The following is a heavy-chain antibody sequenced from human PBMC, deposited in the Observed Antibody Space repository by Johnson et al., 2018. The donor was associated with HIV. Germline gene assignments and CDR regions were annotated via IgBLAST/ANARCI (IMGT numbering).Heavy chain of an antibody. CDR3: ARDREYGLAWGWTLDI. CDR2: IRYDGSNK. Sequence: QVQLVESGGGVVQPGGSLRLSCAASGFTFSSYGMHWVRQAPGKGLEWVAFIRYDGSNKYCADSVKGRFIISRDNARNTLYLQMNSLRTEDTAVYYCARDREYGLAWGWTLDIWGQGTMVTVSS. J-gene: IGHJ3*02. D-gene: IGHD2/OR15-2a*01. CDR1: GFTFSSYG. V-gene: IGHV3-30*02.